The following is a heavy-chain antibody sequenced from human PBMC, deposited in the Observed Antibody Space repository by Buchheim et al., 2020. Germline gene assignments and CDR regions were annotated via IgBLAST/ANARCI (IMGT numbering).Heavy chain of an antibody. CDR3: AKDREDIRFEC. J-gene: IGHJ4*02. Sequence: QVQLVESGGGVVQPGRSLRLSCAASGFTFSSYGMHWVRQAPGKGLEWVAVISYDGSNKYYADSVKGRFTISRENSKNTLYMQMNSLRAEDTAVYYCAKDREDIRFECWGQGTL. CDR1: GFTFSSYG. D-gene: IGHD2-15*01. CDR2: ISYDGSNK. V-gene: IGHV3-30*18.